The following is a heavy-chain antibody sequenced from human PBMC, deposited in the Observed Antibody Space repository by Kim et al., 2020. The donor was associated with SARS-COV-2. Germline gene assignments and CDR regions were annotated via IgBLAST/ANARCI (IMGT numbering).Heavy chain of an antibody. V-gene: IGHV3-23*01. CDR2: VSGIGGST. CDR3: ARTNRYSSSWYLFDY. Sequence: GGSLRLSCAASGFTFSSYVMTWVRQAPGQGLEWVSTVSGIGGSTFYADSVKGRFTISRDNSKNTLYLQVNSLRAEDTAVYYCARTNRYSSSWYLFDYWG. CDR1: GFTFSSYV. J-gene: IGHJ4*01. D-gene: IGHD6-13*01.